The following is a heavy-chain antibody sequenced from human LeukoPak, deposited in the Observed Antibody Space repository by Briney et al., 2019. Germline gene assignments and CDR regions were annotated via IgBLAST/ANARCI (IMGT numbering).Heavy chain of an antibody. V-gene: IGHV3-30*03. CDR2: ISYDGSNK. Sequence: GGSLRLSCEASGFIFSKYCMSWVRQAPGKGLEWVAVISYDGSNKYYADSVKGRFTISRDNSKNTLYLQMNSLRAEDTAVYYCARVVGQQLVRGAYYYYYMDVWGKGTTVTVSS. CDR3: ARVVGQQLVRGAYYYYYMDV. D-gene: IGHD6-6*01. CDR1: GFIFSKYC. J-gene: IGHJ6*03.